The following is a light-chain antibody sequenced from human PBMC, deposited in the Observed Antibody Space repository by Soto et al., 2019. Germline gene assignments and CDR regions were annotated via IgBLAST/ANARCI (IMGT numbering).Light chain of an antibody. V-gene: IGKV3-15*01. CDR1: QSVSGR. Sequence: EIVMTQSPATLSVSPGERATVSCRASQSVSGRLAWYQQKPGQAPRLLIFDASTRAPGIPDRFSGSGSGTEFTLTISSLQSEDFAVYICQQYDQWPPWTFGQGTKVEIK. CDR3: QQYDQWPPWT. J-gene: IGKJ1*01. CDR2: DAS.